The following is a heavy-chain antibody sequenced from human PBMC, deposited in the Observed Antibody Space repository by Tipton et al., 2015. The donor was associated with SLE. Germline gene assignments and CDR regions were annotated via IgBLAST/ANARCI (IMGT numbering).Heavy chain of an antibody. CDR3: ARRPLDSGYIGGMDV. D-gene: IGHD5-18*01. V-gene: IGHV4-59*08. CDR1: GGSIKNYH. J-gene: IGHJ6*02. Sequence: TLSLTCTVSGGSIKNYHWSWIRQPPGKGLEWIGCIYYSGSTNYNPSLKSRVTMSVDTSKNQFSLKVSSVTAADTAVYYCARRPLDSGYIGGMDVWGQGTTVTVS. CDR2: IYYSGST.